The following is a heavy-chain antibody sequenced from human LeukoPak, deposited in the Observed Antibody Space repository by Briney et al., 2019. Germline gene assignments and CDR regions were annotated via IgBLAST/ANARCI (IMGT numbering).Heavy chain of an antibody. CDR1: GFTFSTYW. CDR2: INTDGSST. Sequence: GGSLRLSCAASGFTFSTYWMHWVRQAPGKGLVWVSGINTDGSSTSYADSVRGRFTISRDNAKNTLYLQMNSLRAEDTAVYYCTRGSLEDWGQGTLVTVSS. CDR3: TRGSLED. J-gene: IGHJ4*02. V-gene: IGHV3-74*01.